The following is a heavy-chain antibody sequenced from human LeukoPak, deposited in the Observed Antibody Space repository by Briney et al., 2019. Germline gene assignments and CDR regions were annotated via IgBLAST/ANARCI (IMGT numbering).Heavy chain of an antibody. D-gene: IGHD2-8*01. J-gene: IGHJ4*02. CDR2: IKQDGSEK. V-gene: IGHV3-7*01. CDR1: GFTFSSYW. CDR3: AREADIVLMVYDY. Sequence: PGGSLRLSCAASGFTFSSYWMSLVRQAPGKGLEWVANIKQDGSEKYYVDSVKGRFTISRDNAKNSLYLQMNSLRAEDTAVYYCAREADIVLMVYDYWGQGTLVTVSS.